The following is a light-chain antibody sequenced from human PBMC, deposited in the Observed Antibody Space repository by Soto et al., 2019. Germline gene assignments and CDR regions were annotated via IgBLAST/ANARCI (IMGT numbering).Light chain of an antibody. CDR1: SSNIGAGYD. Sequence: QSVLTQPPSVSGAPGQRVTISCTGRSSNIGAGYDVHWYQQLPGTAPKLLIYGNNNRPSGVPDRFSGSKSGTSASLAITGLQAEDEADYHCQSYDSSLSGYVFGTGTKLTVL. V-gene: IGLV1-40*01. J-gene: IGLJ1*01. CDR3: QSYDSSLSGYV. CDR2: GNN.